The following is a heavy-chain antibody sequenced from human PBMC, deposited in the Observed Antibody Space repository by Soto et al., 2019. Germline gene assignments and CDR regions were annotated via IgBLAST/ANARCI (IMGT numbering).Heavy chain of an antibody. CDR1: GFTFSDYY. CDR2: ISWNGGSI. J-gene: IGHJ6*02. Sequence: PGGALRRYCVASGFTFSDYYMSWIRQAPGKGLEWVSDISWNGGSIDYADSVKGRFTISRDNAKNSLYLQMNSLRAEDTALYYCAREQQLGGYGMDVWGQGTTVTVSS. CDR3: AREQQLGGYGMDV. V-gene: IGHV3-11*01. D-gene: IGHD6-13*01.